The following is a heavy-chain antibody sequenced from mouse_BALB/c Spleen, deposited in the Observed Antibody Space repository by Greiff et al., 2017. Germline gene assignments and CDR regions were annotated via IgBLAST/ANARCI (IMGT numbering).Heavy chain of an antibody. V-gene: IGHV3-2*02. D-gene: IGHD2-4*01. CDR2: ISYSGST. Sequence: VQLKESGPGLVKPSQSLSLTCTVTGYSITSDYAWNWIRQFPGNKLEWMGYISYSGSTSYNPSLKSRISITRDTSKNQFFLQLNSVTTEDTATYYCARGGLPAWFAYWGQGTLVTVSA. CDR3: ARGGLPAWFAY. J-gene: IGHJ3*01. CDR1: GYSITSDYA.